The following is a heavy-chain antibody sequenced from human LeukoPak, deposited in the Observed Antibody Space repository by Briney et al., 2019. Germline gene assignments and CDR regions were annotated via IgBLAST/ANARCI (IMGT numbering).Heavy chain of an antibody. Sequence: GGSLRLSCAASGFTVSSSFMGWVRQAPGKGLEWVSVIYSGGRTYYADSVKGRFTISRDSSKNTLYLQMNNLRAEDTAVYYCARDTGGSSWYILEGWGQGTLVTVSS. CDR3: ARDTGGSSWYILEG. J-gene: IGHJ4*02. CDR1: GFTVSSSF. V-gene: IGHV3-66*01. CDR2: IYSGGRT. D-gene: IGHD6-13*01.